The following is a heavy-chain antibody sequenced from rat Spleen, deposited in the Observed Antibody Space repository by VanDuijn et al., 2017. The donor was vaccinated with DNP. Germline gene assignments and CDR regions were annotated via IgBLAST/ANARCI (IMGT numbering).Heavy chain of an antibody. V-gene: IGHV5-25*01. CDR2: ISASGGSST. CDR1: GFIFSFYG. Sequence: EVQLVESGGDLVQPGRSMKLSCAASGFIFSFYGMAWVRQAPKKGLEWVASISASGGSSTYYRDSVKGRFTVSRDNAKSTLYLQMDSLRSEDTATYYCASYNSGYVDALDAWGLGTSVTVSS. J-gene: IGHJ4*01. CDR3: ASYNSGYVDALDA. D-gene: IGHD4-3*01.